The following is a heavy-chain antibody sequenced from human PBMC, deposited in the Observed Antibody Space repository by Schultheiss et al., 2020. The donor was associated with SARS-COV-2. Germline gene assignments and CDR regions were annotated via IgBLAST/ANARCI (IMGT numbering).Heavy chain of an antibody. CDR1: GGSFSGYY. Sequence: GSLRLSCALSGGSFSGYYWSWIRQPPGKGLEWIGEINHGGSTNYNPSLKSRVTISVDTSKNQFSLKLSSVTAADTAVYYCARRIVVVTATLLDAFDIWGQGTTVTVSS. V-gene: IGHV4-34*01. CDR3: ARRIVVVTATLLDAFDI. CDR2: INHGGST. D-gene: IGHD2-21*02. J-gene: IGHJ3*02.